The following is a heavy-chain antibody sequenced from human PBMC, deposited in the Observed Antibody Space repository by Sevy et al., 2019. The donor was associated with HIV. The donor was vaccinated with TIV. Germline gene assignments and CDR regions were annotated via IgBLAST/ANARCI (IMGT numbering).Heavy chain of an antibody. CDR3: AGDGEAYYDSSGYYSAIFDY. D-gene: IGHD3-22*01. V-gene: IGHV3-30-3*01. J-gene: IGHJ4*02. CDR2: ISYDGSNK. Sequence: GGSLRLSCAASGFTFSSYAMHWVRQAPGKGLEWVAVISYDGSNKYYADSVKGRFTISRDNSKNTLYLQMNNLRAEDTAVYYCAGDGEAYYDSSGYYSAIFDYWGQGTLVTVSS. CDR1: GFTFSSYA.